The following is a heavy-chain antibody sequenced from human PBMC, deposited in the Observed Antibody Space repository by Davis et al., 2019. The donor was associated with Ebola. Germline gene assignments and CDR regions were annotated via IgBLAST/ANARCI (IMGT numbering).Heavy chain of an antibody. Sequence: PGGSLRLSCAASGFTFSNYGMHWVRQAPGKGLEWVSTIGSSGGSTFYPDSVKGRFTISRDNSKNTLYLQMNSLRAEDTAVYYCAKGGIRFLDYWGQGTPVTVSS. CDR1: GFTFSNYG. D-gene: IGHD3-3*01. V-gene: IGHV3-23*01. CDR3: AKGGIRFLDY. CDR2: IGSSGGST. J-gene: IGHJ4*02.